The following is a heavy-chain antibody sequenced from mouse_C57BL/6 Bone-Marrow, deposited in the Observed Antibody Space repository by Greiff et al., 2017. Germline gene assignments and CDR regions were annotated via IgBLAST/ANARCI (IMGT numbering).Heavy chain of an antibody. CDR2: IDPETGGT. V-gene: IGHV1-15*01. J-gene: IGHJ2*01. CDR1: GYTFTDYE. CDR3: TRECFDY. Sequence: QVQLQQSGAELVRPGASVTLSCTASGYTFTDYEMHWVKQTPVHGLEWIGAIDPETGGTAYNQKFKGKAILTADKSSSTAYMELRSLTSEDSAVYYCTRECFDYWGQGTTLTVSS.